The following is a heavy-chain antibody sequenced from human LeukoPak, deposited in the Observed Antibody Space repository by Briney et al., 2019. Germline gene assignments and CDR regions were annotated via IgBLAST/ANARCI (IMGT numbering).Heavy chain of an antibody. CDR2: ISPSGRHT. V-gene: IGHV3-11*03. CDR3: ARQPSSQNFDY. CDR1: GFTFSDYY. D-gene: IGHD6-13*01. J-gene: IGHJ4*02. Sequence: GGSLRLSCAASGFTFSDYYMSWIRHAPGKGLEWVSYISPSGRHTNYADSVKGRFTISRDNAKNSLYLQMNSLRAEDTAVYYCARQPSSQNFDYWGQGALVTVSS.